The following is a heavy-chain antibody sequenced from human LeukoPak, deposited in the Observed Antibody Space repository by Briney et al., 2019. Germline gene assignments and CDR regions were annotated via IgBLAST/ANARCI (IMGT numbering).Heavy chain of an antibody. V-gene: IGHV3-23*01. CDR3: AKDWTIVVPYPAAFDI. J-gene: IGHJ3*02. CDR1: GFTFSSYA. CDR2: ISGSGGST. Sequence: PGGSLRLSCAASGFTFSSYAMSWVRQAPGKGLEWVSAISGSGGSTYYADSVKGRFTISRGNSKNTLYLQMNSLRAEDTAVYYCAKDWTIVVPYPAAFDIWGQGTMVTVSS. D-gene: IGHD2-21*01.